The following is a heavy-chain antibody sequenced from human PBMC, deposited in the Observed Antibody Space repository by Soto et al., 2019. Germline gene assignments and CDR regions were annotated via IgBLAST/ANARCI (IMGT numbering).Heavy chain of an antibody. CDR2: ISYDGSNK. D-gene: IGHD4-17*01. CDR1: GFTFSSYG. J-gene: IGHJ4*02. Sequence: QPGGSLRLSCAASGFTFSSYGMHWVRQAPGKGLEWVAVISYDGSNKYYADSVKGRFTISRDNSKNTLYLQMNSLRAEDTAVYYCAKERCYGACPIDYWGQGPLVTVSS. CDR3: AKERCYGACPIDY. V-gene: IGHV3-30*18.